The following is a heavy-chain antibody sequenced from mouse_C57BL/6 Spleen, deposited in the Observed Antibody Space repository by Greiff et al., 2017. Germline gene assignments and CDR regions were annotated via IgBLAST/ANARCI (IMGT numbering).Heavy chain of an antibody. CDR2: ISDGGSYT. V-gene: IGHV5-4*03. Sequence: EVKVVESGGGLVKPGGSLKLSCAASGFTFSSYAMSWVRQTPEKRLEWVATISDGGSYTYYPDNVKGRFTISRDNAKNNLYLQMSHLKSEDTAMYYCASTGVDYWGQGTSVTVSS. J-gene: IGHJ4*01. CDR1: GFTFSSYA. CDR3: ASTGVDY.